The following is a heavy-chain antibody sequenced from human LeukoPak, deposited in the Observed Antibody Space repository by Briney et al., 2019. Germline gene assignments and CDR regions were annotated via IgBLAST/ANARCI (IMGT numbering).Heavy chain of an antibody. Sequence: GGSLRLSCAASGFTFSSYSMNWVRQAPGKGLEWVSSISSSSSYIYYADSVKGRFTISRDNAKNSLYLQMNSLRAEDTAVYYCARDHYDSSGYYLWDNAFDIWGQGTMVTVSS. CDR1: GFTFSSYS. D-gene: IGHD3-22*01. CDR3: ARDHYDSSGYYLWDNAFDI. J-gene: IGHJ3*02. CDR2: ISSSSSYI. V-gene: IGHV3-21*01.